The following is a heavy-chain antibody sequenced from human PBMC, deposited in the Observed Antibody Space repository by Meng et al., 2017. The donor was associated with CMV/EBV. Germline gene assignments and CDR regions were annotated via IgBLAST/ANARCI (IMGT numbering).Heavy chain of an antibody. CDR1: GFTFSSYW. Sequence: GESLKISCAASGFTFSSYWMHWVRQAPGKGLVWVSRINSDGSSTSYADSVKGRFTISRDNAKNTLYLQMNSLRAEDTAVYYCARLERLLVHPYYCYGMDVWGQGTTVTVSS. J-gene: IGHJ6*02. CDR2: INSDGSST. CDR3: ARLERLLVHPYYCYGMDV. D-gene: IGHD6-6*01. V-gene: IGHV3-74*01.